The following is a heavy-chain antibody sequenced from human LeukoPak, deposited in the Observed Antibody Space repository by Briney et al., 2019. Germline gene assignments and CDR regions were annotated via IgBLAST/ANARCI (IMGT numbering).Heavy chain of an antibody. CDR1: GFTFINAW. D-gene: IGHD2-15*01. CDR3: AKDRGRTWVQVAN. V-gene: IGHV3-15*01. CDR2: FKSRPEGGTI. J-gene: IGHJ4*02. Sequence: PGGSLRLSCAASGFTFINAWMTWVRQAPGKGLEWVGRFKSRPEGGTIDYAEPVKGRFIISRDDSEKILYLQMNSLRVEDTAVYYCAKDRGRTWVQVANWGQGTLVTVSS.